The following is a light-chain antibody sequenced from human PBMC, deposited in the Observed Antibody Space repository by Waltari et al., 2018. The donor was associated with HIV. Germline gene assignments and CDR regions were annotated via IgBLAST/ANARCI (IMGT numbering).Light chain of an antibody. CDR2: DTN. V-gene: IGLV1-51*01. J-gene: IGLJ3*02. CDR1: SSTIGNNF. CDR3: GTWDNNLSAFWV. Sequence: QSALTQPPSVSAAPGQKVTISCSGSSSTIGNNFVSWYQQLPATAPKLLIYDTNKRPSGIPDRFSASKSGTSATLAITGLQTGDEAVYYCGTWDNNLSAFWVFGGGTKVTVL.